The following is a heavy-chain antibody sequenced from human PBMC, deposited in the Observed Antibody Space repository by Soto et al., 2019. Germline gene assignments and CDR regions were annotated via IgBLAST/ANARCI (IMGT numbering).Heavy chain of an antibody. CDR1: GDSVSSNSAA. V-gene: IGHV6-1*01. CDR2: TYYRSKWYN. CDR3: AREPVGTYHFDY. D-gene: IGHD1-1*01. J-gene: IGHJ4*02. Sequence: QVQLQQSGPGLVKPSQTLSITCAISGDSVSSNSAAWNWIRQSPSRGLEWLGRTYYRSKWYNDYAVSVRSRXXIXPXXFKNPFSLQLTSVTPADTGVYYCAREPVGTYHFDYWGQGTLVTVSS.